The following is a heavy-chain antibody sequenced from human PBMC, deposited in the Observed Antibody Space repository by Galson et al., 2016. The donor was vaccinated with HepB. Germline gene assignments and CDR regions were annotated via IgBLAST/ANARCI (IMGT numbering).Heavy chain of an antibody. CDR2: ITYSGRDR. CDR3: VRGSIGWFDP. CDR1: GFTFSDYA. V-gene: IGHV3-30-3*01. J-gene: IGHJ5*02. Sequence: SLRLSCAASGFTFSDYAMYWVRQAPGKGLECVAVITYSGRDRYYADSVKGRFSVSRDNSKSTVHLQMDNMRPEDTAVYYCVRGSIGWFDPWGQGTLVAVSS. D-gene: IGHD3-16*02.